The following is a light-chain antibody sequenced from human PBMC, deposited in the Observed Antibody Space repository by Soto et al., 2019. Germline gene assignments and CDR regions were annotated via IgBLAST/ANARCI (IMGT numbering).Light chain of an antibody. CDR3: QQRSNWPPGFT. Sequence: EIVLTQSPGTLSLSPGERATLSCRASQSVSSSYLAWYQQKPGQAPRLLIYAASSRATGIPDRFSGSGSGTDFTLTISKLEPEDFAVYYCQQRSNWPPGFTFGPGTKVDIK. V-gene: IGKV3D-20*02. CDR2: AAS. CDR1: QSVSSSY. J-gene: IGKJ3*01.